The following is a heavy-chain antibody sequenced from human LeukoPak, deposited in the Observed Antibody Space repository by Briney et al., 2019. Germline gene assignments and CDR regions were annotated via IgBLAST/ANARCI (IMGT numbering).Heavy chain of an antibody. J-gene: IGHJ4*02. Sequence: GGSLRLSCAASGFTFGDTWMNWVRQVPGQGLEWVANIKQDGSEKFYVASVKGRFSISRDNGKSSLYLQMNSLRAEDTALYYCATSYDMGWLIGYWGQGTLVTVSS. CDR3: ATSYDMGWLIGY. D-gene: IGHD3/OR15-3a*01. V-gene: IGHV3-7*03. CDR2: IKQDGSEK. CDR1: GFTFGDTW.